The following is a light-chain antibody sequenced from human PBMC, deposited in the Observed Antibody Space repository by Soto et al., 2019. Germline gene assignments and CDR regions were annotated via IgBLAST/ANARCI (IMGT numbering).Light chain of an antibody. J-gene: IGKJ1*01. CDR3: QQYRDLPQT. CDR1: QSVRSNY. CDR2: NSS. Sequence: EIVLTQSPGTLSLSPGERATLSCRASQSVRSNYLAWYQQKPGQAPRLLIYNSSTRATGIPDRFSGSGSGTEFTLTISRLEAEDFALYYCQQYRDLPQTFGQGTQVEIK. V-gene: IGKV3-20*01.